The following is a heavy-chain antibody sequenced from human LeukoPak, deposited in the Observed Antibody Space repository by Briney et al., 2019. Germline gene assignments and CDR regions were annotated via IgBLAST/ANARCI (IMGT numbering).Heavy chain of an antibody. J-gene: IGHJ6*02. CDR1: GFTVSSNY. CDR3: ARQSRSGWFPESMDV. CDR2: IYSGGST. Sequence: GGSLRLSCAASGFTVSSNYMSWVRQAPGKGLEWVSVIYSGGSTYYADSVKGRFTISRDNSKNTLYLQMNSLRAEDTAVYYCARQSRSGWFPESMDVWGQGTTVTVSS. V-gene: IGHV3-66*04. D-gene: IGHD6-19*01.